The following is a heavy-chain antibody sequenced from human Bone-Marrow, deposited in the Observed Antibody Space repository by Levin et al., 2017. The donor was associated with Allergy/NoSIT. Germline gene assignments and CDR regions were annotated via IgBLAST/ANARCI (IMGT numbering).Heavy chain of an antibody. J-gene: IGHJ4*02. CDR1: GYTFTAYY. Sequence: PAASVKVSCKPSGYTFTAYYIQWLRQVPGQGLEWMGRVNPNNGGTDYAQKFQGRVTMTRDTSIRTAFLELSGLRSDDTATYYCATVHTLYCTTTSCGAFDSWGQGTLVTVSS. D-gene: IGHD2-2*01. V-gene: IGHV1-2*06. CDR2: VNPNNGGT. CDR3: ATVHTLYCTTTSCGAFDS.